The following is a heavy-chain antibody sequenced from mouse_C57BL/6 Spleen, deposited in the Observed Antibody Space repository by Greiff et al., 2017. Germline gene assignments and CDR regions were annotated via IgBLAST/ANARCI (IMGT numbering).Heavy chain of an antibody. D-gene: IGHD2-4*01. J-gene: IGHJ3*01. CDR2: IDPSASYT. Sequence: QVQLQQPGAELVRPGTSVKLSCQASGYTFTSYWMHWVKQRPGQGLEWIGAIDPSASYTNYNQKFKGKATLTVDTSASTAYMQLSSLTSEDSAVYYCARGRDDDGAQFAYWGQGTLVTVSA. CDR3: ARGRDDDGAQFAY. V-gene: IGHV1-59*01. CDR1: GYTFTSYW.